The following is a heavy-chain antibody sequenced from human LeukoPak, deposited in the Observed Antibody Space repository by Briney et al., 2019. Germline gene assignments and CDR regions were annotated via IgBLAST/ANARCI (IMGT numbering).Heavy chain of an antibody. V-gene: IGHV1-2*06. CDR3: ARLLAFAIKRSFPDVGAIGY. Sequence: ASVKVSCKASGYTFTGYYMHWVRQAPGQGLEWMGRINPNSGGTNYAQKFQGRVTMTRDTSISTAYMELSRLRSDDTAVYYCARLLAFAIKRSFPDVGAIGYWGQGTLVTVSS. J-gene: IGHJ4*02. D-gene: IGHD1-26*01. CDR1: GYTFTGYY. CDR2: INPNSGGT.